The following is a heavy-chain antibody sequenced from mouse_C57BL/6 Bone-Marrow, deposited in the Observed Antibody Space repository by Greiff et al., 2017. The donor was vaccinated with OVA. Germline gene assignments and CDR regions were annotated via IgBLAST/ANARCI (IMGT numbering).Heavy chain of an antibody. CDR1: GFTFSDFY. CDR2: SRNKANDYTT. CDR3: ARDRGPYAMDY. Sequence: EVKVVESGGGLVQSGRSLRLSCATSGFTFSDFYMEWVRQAPGKGLEWIAASRNKANDYTTEYSASVKGRFIVSRDTSQSILYLQMNALRAEDTAIYYCARDRGPYAMDYWGQGTSVTVSS. V-gene: IGHV7-1*01. J-gene: IGHJ4*01.